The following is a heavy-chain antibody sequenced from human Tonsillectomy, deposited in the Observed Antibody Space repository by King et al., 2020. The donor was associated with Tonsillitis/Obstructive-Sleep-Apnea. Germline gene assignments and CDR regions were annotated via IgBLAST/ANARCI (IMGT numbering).Heavy chain of an antibody. Sequence: TLQESGPALVKPTQTLTLTCTFSGFSLSTSGMCVSWIRQPPGKALEWLARIDWDDDKYYSTSLKTRLTISKDTSKNQVVLTMTNMDPVDTATYYCARISGVVMEMGYYYYMDVWGKGTTVTVSS. V-gene: IGHV2-70*11. J-gene: IGHJ6*03. CDR1: GFSLSTSGMC. CDR3: ARISGVVMEMGYYYYMDV. D-gene: IGHD3-22*01. CDR2: IDWDDDK.